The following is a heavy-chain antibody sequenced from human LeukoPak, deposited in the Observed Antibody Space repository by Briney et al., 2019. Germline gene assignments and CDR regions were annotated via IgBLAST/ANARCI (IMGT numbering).Heavy chain of an antibody. Sequence: GGSLRLSCAVSGFGFSDSYMSWIRQPPGKGLEWLAYISGSGSDIYYADSVKGRFTISRDTAKNSPYLQMNSLRPDDTALYYCATDPRLLIYWGHGTLVTVSS. CDR3: ATDPRLLIY. CDR1: GFGFSDSY. D-gene: IGHD2-8*01. J-gene: IGHJ4*01. CDR2: ISGSGSDI. V-gene: IGHV3-11*01.